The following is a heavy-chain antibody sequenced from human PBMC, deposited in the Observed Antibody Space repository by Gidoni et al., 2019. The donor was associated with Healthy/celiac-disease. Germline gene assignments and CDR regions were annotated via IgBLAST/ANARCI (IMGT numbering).Heavy chain of an antibody. J-gene: IGHJ4*02. CDR2: INSDGSST. CDR3: ATGTTVTSMVDY. D-gene: IGHD4-17*01. V-gene: IGHV3-74*01. CDR1: GFTFSSYW. Sequence: EVQLVESGGGLVQPGGSLRRSCAASGFTFSSYWMHWVRQAPGKGLVWVSRINSDGSSTSYADSVKGRFTISRDNAKNTLYLQMNSLRAEDTAVYYCATGTTVTSMVDYWGQGTLVTVSS.